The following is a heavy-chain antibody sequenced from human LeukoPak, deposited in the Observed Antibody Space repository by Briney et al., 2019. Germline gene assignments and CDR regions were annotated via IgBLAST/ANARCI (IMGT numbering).Heavy chain of an antibody. CDR1: GFTVSSNY. V-gene: IGHV3-53*05. Sequence: GGSLRLSCAASGFTVSSNYMSWVRQAPGKGLEWVSVIYSGGSTYYADSVKGRFTISRDNSKNTLYLQMNSLRAEDTAVYYCAKDGPGAYYYGSGSYSVGYYMDVWGKGTTVTVSS. J-gene: IGHJ6*03. CDR2: IYSGGST. D-gene: IGHD3-10*01. CDR3: AKDGPGAYYYGSGSYSVGYYMDV.